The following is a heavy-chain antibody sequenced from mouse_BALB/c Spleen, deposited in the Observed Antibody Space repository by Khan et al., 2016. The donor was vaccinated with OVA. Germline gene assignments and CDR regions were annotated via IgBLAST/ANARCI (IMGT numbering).Heavy chain of an antibody. CDR3: AREEALYYFDY. CDR1: GYIFTSYW. J-gene: IGHJ2*01. Sequence: VQLQQSGAELVRPGASVKLSCKTSGYIFTSYWIHWVKQRSGQGLEWIARIYPGTDNIYYNEKLKDRATLTADKSSNTAYMQLSSLKSGDSAVYFCAREEALYYFDYGGQGTTLTVSS. V-gene: IGHV1S132*01. CDR2: IYPGTDNI. D-gene: IGHD3-2*02.